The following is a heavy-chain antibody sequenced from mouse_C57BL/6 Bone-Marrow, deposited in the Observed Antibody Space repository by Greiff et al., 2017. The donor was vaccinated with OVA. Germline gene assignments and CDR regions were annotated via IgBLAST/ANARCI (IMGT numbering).Heavy chain of an antibody. CDR2: INPSSGYT. CDR3: AKRLSVFDY. CDR1: GYTFTSYR. J-gene: IGHJ2*01. Sequence: QVQLQQSGAELARPGASVKMSCKASGYTFTSYRMHWVKQRPGQGLEWIGYINPSSGYTKYNQKFKDKATLTADKSSSTAYMQLSSLTSEDSAVYYCAKRLSVFDYWGQGTTLTVSS. V-gene: IGHV1-4*01.